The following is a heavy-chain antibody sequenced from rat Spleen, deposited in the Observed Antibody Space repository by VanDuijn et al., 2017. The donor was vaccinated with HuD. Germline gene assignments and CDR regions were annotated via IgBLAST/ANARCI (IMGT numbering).Heavy chain of an antibody. J-gene: IGHJ2*01. D-gene: IGHD4-4*01. V-gene: IGHV5-58*01. CDR2: ISSDGFNT. Sequence: EVQLVETGGGLVQPGRSLKLSCVASGFTFSAYWMYWLRQAPGKGLEWVSSISSDGFNTYYPDSVKGRFTISRSNSENTVYLQMNSLRSGDTATYYCAVAGFGYWGQGIMVTVSS. CDR3: AVAGFGY. CDR1: GFTFSAYW.